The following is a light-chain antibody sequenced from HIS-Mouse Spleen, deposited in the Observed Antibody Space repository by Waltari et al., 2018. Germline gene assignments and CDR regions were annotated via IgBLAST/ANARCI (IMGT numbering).Light chain of an antibody. CDR1: SSDVGIYNL. CDR3: CSYAGSSTWV. CDR2: AGS. Sequence: QSALTQPASVSGSPGQSITISCTGTSSDVGIYNLVSWYQQHPGKAPKLMIYAGSKRSSGVSNRVSGSKSGNTASLTISGLQAEDEADYYCCSYAGSSTWVFGGGTKLTVL. V-gene: IGLV2-23*01. J-gene: IGLJ3*02.